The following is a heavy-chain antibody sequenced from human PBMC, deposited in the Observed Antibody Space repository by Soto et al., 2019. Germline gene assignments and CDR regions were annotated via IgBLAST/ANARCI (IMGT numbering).Heavy chain of an antibody. D-gene: IGHD4-17*01. J-gene: IGHJ2*01. CDR1: GFTFSDYY. V-gene: IGHV3-11*01. Sequence: QVQLVESGGGLVKPGGSLRLSCAASGFTFSDYYMSWIRQAPGKGLEWVSYISSSGSTIYYADTVKGRFTISRDNAKNSLYLQRNSMRAEDTAVYYCASPYDYGGNPDWYFDLWGRSTLGTVSS. CDR2: ISSSGSTI. CDR3: ASPYDYGGNPDWYFDL.